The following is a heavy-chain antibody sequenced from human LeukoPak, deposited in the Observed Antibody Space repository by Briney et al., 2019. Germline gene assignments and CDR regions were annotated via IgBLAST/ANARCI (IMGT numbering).Heavy chain of an antibody. CDR2: IKQDGSEK. J-gene: IGHJ6*02. Sequence: GGSLRLSCAASGFTFSTYGMHWVRQAPGKGLEWVANIKQDGSEKYYVDSVKGRFTISRDNAKNSLYLQMNSLRAEDTAVYYCARYYGSGGDVWGQGTRSPSP. D-gene: IGHD3-10*01. V-gene: IGHV3-7*01. CDR3: ARYYGSGGDV. CDR1: GFTFSTYG.